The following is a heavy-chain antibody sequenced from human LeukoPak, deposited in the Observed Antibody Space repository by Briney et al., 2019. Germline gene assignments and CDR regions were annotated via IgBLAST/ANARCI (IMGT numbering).Heavy chain of an antibody. J-gene: IGHJ4*02. CDR2: IRYDGSNK. CDR1: GFTFSSYG. CDR3: AKRGDDFWSGIDY. Sequence: PGGSLRLSCAASGFTFSSYGMHWVRQAPGKGLEWVAFIRYDGSNKYYADSVKGRFTISRDNSKNTLYLQMNSLRAEDTAVYYCAKRGDDFWSGIDYWGQGTLVTVS. D-gene: IGHD3-3*01. V-gene: IGHV3-30*02.